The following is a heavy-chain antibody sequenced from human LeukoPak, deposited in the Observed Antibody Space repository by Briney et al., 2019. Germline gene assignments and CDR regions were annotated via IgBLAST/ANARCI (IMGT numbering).Heavy chain of an antibody. Sequence: PGGSLRLSCAASGFTFSSYWMHWVRQAPGKGLVWVSRINSDGSSTSYADSVKGRFTISRDNAKNTLYLQMNSLRAEDTAVYYCAKQKPYSSSWLYFDYWGQGTLVTVSS. CDR1: GFTFSSYW. CDR3: AKQKPYSSSWLYFDY. CDR2: INSDGSST. D-gene: IGHD6-13*01. V-gene: IGHV3-74*01. J-gene: IGHJ4*02.